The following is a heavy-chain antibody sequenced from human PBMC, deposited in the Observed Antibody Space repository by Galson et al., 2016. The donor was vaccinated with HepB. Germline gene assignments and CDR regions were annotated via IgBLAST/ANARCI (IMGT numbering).Heavy chain of an antibody. V-gene: IGHV4-28*01. D-gene: IGHD2-2*01. CDR1: GYSITSNW. J-gene: IGHJ3*02. Sequence: LYLTCAVSGYSITSNWWGWIRQPPVKGLEWIGYIYYSGDTYYNPSLNSRVTLSVDTSKNQFSLEMRSVTAVDTAVYYCARIGHCTPASCSGAFDIWGQGTIVTVSS. CDR2: IYYSGDT. CDR3: ARIGHCTPASCSGAFDI.